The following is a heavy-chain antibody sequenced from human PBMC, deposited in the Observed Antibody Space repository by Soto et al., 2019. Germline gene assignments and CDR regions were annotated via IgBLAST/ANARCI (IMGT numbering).Heavy chain of an antibody. Sequence: PSETLSLTCTVSGGSIISYYWSWIRQPPGKGLEWIGYIYYSGSTKYNPSLKSRVTISVDTSKNQFSLKLSSVTAADTAVYYCAISLGFGELLGWFDPWGQGTLVTVSS. D-gene: IGHD3-10*01. V-gene: IGHV4-59*01. CDR3: AISLGFGELLGWFDP. CDR1: GGSIISYY. J-gene: IGHJ5*02. CDR2: IYYSGST.